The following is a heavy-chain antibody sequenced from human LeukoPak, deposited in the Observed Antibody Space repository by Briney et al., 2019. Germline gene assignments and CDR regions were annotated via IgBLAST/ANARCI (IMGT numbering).Heavy chain of an antibody. V-gene: IGHV3-23*01. CDR2: ISGGGDST. D-gene: IGHD6-19*01. CDR3: ARGSSSGWYDPYFDY. J-gene: IGHJ4*02. CDR1: GFTFSSYA. Sequence: GGSLRLSCAASGFTFSSYAMNWVRQAPGKGLEWVSAISGGGDSTYYADSVRGRFTISRDNSKNTLYLQMNSLRAEDTAVYYCARGSSSGWYDPYFDYWGQGTLVTVSS.